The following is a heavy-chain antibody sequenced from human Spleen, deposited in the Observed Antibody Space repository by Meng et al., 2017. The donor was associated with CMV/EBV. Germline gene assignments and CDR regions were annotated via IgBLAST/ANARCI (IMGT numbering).Heavy chain of an antibody. CDR3: AKIRGEHCGGGSCYGFDY. CDR1: GFIFTNYD. D-gene: IGHD2-15*01. V-gene: IGHV3-23*01. J-gene: IGHJ4*02. Sequence: GGSLRLSCAVSGFIFTNYDMSWVRQAPGRGPEWISSITYGGDDTFYADSVKGRFTISRDNSKSLLYLHMNTLTADDTALYYCAKIRGEHCGGGSCYGFDYWGQGTLVTVSS. CDR2: ITYGGDDT.